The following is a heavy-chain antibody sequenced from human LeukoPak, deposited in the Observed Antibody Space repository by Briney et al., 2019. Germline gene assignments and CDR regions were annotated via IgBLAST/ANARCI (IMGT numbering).Heavy chain of an antibody. CDR3: ASTHY. CDR2: IRYDGSNK. CDR1: GFTFSNYG. V-gene: IGHV3-30*02. Sequence: GSLRLSCAASGFTFSNYGMHWVRQAPGKGLEWVAFIRYDGSNKSYADSVKGRFTISRDNAKNSLYLQMNSLRAEDTAVYYCASTHYWGQGTLVTVSS. J-gene: IGHJ4*02.